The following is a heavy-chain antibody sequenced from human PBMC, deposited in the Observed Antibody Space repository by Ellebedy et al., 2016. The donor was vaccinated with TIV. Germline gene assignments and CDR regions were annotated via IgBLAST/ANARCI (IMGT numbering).Heavy chain of an antibody. CDR3: ARRYSSSWYWFDL. Sequence: SETLSLTCAVSGGSVSSSNWWTWVRQPPGKGLEWIGEIYYRGNTNYNPSLKSRVTISVDKSKNQFSLNLKSVTAADTAVHYCARRYSSSWYWFDLWGQGTLVSVSS. CDR1: GGSVSSSNW. V-gene: IGHV4-4*02. CDR2: IYYRGNT. J-gene: IGHJ5*02. D-gene: IGHD6-13*01.